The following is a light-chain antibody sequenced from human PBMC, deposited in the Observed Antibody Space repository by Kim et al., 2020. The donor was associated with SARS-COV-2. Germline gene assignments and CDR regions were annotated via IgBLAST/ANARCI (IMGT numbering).Light chain of an antibody. V-gene: IGLV3-19*01. Sequence: PAVSVALGQTVRITCQGDSLRSYYAHWYQQKPGQAPVVVIYGTNNRPSGIPDRFSGSSSGNTAFLTITGAQAEDEADYYCNSRDDVFGTGTKVTVL. CDR3: NSRDDV. J-gene: IGLJ1*01. CDR1: SLRSYY. CDR2: GTN.